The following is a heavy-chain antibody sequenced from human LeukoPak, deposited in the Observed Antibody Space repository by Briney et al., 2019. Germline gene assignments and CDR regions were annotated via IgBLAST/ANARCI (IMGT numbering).Heavy chain of an antibody. Sequence: GGSLRLSCDASGFTFINYDMHWVRQAPGKGLEWVASTQFDGTKRFHADSVTGRFTVSRDNSNNTVHLQMNNLRADDTAVYYCAKIKSRLGATTNDVDYWGQGTLVTVSS. CDR2: TQFDGTKR. V-gene: IGHV3-30*02. CDR3: AKIKSRLGATTNDVDY. J-gene: IGHJ4*02. CDR1: GFTFINYD. D-gene: IGHD1-26*01.